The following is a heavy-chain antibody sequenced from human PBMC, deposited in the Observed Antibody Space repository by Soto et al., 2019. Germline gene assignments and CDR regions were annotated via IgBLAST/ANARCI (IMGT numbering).Heavy chain of an antibody. Sequence: GGSLRLSCSASGFTFSSYAMHWVRQAPGKGLEYVSAISSNGGSTYYADSVKGRFTISRDNSKNTLYLQMSILRAEDTVLFYFVRDYYDSSGYLQPYYFDYWGQGTLVTVSS. V-gene: IGHV3-64D*06. J-gene: IGHJ4*02. D-gene: IGHD3-22*01. CDR2: ISSNGGST. CDR1: GFTFSSYA. CDR3: VRDYYDSSGYLQPYYFDY.